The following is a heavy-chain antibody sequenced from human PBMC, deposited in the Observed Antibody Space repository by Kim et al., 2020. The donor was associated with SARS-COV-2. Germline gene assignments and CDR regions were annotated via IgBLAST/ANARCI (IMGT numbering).Heavy chain of an antibody. CDR3: ARDIAANWFDP. V-gene: IGHV4-39*07. Sequence: SETLSLTCTVSGGSISSSSYYWGWIRQPPGKGLEWIGSIYYSGSTYYNPSLKSRVTISVYTSKNQFSLKLSSVTAADTAVYYCARDIAANWFDPWGQGTLVTVSS. D-gene: IGHD6-13*01. CDR1: GGSISSSSYY. J-gene: IGHJ5*02. CDR2: IYYSGST.